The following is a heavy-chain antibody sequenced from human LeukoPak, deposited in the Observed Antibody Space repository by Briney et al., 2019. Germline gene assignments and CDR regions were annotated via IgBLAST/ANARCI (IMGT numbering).Heavy chain of an antibody. V-gene: IGHV4-59*01. D-gene: IGHD2-2*01. Sequence: TSETLSLTCTVSGGSISGYYWSWIRQPPGKGLEWIGYIYYSGSTNYNPSLKSRVTISVDTSKNQFSLKLSSVTAADTAVYYCARRRGYCSSTSCYAHWFDPWGQGTLVTVSS. CDR3: ARRRGYCSSTSCYAHWFDP. CDR2: IYYSGST. CDR1: GGSISGYY. J-gene: IGHJ5*02.